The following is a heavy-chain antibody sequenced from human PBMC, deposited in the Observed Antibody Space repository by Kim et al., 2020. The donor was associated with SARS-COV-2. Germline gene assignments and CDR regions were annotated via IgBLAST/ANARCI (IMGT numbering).Heavy chain of an antibody. CDR1: GFTFSSYA. V-gene: IGHV3-30-3*01. D-gene: IGHD6-13*01. J-gene: IGHJ3*02. CDR3: ASSIAAAGLHVPFDI. Sequence: GGSLRLSCAASGFTFSSYAMHWVRQAPGKGLEWVAVISYDGSNKYYADSVKGRFTISRDNSKNTLYLQMNSLRAEDTAVYYCASSIAAAGLHVPFDIWGQGTMVTVSS. CDR2: ISYDGSNK.